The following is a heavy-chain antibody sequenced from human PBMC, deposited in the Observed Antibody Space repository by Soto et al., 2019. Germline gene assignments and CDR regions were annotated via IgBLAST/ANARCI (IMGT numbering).Heavy chain of an antibody. D-gene: IGHD1-26*01. J-gene: IGHJ4*02. CDR2: ISYDGSNK. Sequence: VGSLRLSCAASGFTFSSYGMHWVRQAPGKGLEWVAVISYDGSNKYYADSVKGRFTISRDNSKNTLYLQMNSLRAEDTAVYYCAKDGAAHFFDYWGQGTLVTVSS. V-gene: IGHV3-30*18. CDR3: AKDGAAHFFDY. CDR1: GFTFSSYG.